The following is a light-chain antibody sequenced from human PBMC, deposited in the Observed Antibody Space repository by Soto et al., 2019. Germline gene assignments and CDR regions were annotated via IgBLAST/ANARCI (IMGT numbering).Light chain of an antibody. J-gene: IGKJ1*01. CDR1: QSVSSSS. CDR3: QHYGTSMWT. Sequence: EIVLTQSPGTLSLSPGGRAILSCRASQSVSSSSLSWYQQKPGQAPRLLIYDTSSRATDIPDRFSGSGSGTDFTLTISRLEPEDFTVYYCQHYGTSMWTFGQGTTVEIK. V-gene: IGKV3-20*01. CDR2: DTS.